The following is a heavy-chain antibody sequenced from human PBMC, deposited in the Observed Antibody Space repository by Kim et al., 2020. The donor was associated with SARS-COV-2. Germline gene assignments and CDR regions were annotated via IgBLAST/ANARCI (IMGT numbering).Heavy chain of an antibody. J-gene: IGHJ4*02. D-gene: IGHD6-13*01. Sequence: RLSCAASGFTFINYGMHWVRQAPGKGLEGVALIRYDGTNTAYEDSVEGRFIISRDKSKNILSLQMNSLIAEDTALYYCANDGVVSSSWNYFHYRGQGTLVTVSS. V-gene: IGHV3-30*02. CDR3: ANDGVVSSSWNYFHY. CDR2: IRYDGTNT. CDR1: GFTFINYG.